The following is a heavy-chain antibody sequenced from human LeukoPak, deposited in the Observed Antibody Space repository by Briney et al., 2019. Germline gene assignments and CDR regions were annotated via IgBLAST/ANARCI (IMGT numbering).Heavy chain of an antibody. CDR3: AGAPNRHFFDY. Sequence: VKPSETLSLTCTVSSGSITSYYWSWLRQPPGKGLEYIGHIYYTGTTDYNPSLKSRVTMSVDTSKNQFSLRLISVTASDTAVYFCAGAPNRHFFDYWGHGTLVAVSS. CDR2: IYYTGTT. V-gene: IGHV4-59*01. J-gene: IGHJ4*01. CDR1: SGSITSYY.